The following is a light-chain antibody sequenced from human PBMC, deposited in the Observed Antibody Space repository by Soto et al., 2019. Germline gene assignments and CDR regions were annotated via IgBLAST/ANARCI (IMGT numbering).Light chain of an antibody. CDR2: EAS. CDR3: QQDSSYST. J-gene: IGKJ1*01. V-gene: IGKV1-5*03. CDR1: QSISSW. Sequence: DIQMTQSPSTLSASVGDRVTITCRASQSISSWLAWYQQKPGKAPKLLIYEASSLESGVASSFNDSGCGTEFTLTISSRQHDDFATYYCQQDSSYSTFGQGNKVEIK.